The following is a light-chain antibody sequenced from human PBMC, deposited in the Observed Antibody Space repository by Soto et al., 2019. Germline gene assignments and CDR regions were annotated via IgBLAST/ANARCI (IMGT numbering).Light chain of an antibody. CDR1: QSVLYSSNNKNY. V-gene: IGKV4-1*01. CDR3: QQYYSTPLT. CDR2: WAS. J-gene: IGKJ5*01. Sequence: DIVMTQSPDSLAVSLGERATINCKSSQSVLYSSNNKNYLAWYQQKPGQPPKLLIYWASTRESGVPDRCSGSGYGTDFTLTISSLQAEDVAVYYCQQYYSTPLTFGQGTRLEIK.